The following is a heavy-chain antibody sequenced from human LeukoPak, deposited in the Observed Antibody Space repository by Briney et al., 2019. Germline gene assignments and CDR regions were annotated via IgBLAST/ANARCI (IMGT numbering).Heavy chain of an antibody. CDR2: INHSGST. CDR1: GDSISSYY. Sequence: SETLSLTCTVSGDSISSYYWSWIRQPPGKGLEWIGEINHSGSTNYNPSLKSRVTISVDTSKNQFSLKLSSVTAADTAVYYCARALLWFGEAAIGYWGQGTLVTVSS. CDR3: ARALLWFGEAAIGY. V-gene: IGHV4-34*01. J-gene: IGHJ4*02. D-gene: IGHD3-10*01.